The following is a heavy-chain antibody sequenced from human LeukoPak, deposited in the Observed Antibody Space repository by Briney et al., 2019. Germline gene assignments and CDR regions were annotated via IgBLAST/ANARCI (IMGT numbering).Heavy chain of an antibody. CDR1: GYTLTELS. CDR2: FDPEDGET. V-gene: IGHV1-24*01. CDR3: ATDREWGLLRVGAFDI. J-gene: IGHJ3*02. Sequence: GASVKVSCKVSGYTLTELSMHWVRQAPGKGLEWMGGFDPEDGETIYAQKFQGRVTMTEDTSTDTAYMELSSLRSEDTAVYYCATDREWGLLRVGAFDIWGQGTMVTVSS. D-gene: IGHD1-26*01.